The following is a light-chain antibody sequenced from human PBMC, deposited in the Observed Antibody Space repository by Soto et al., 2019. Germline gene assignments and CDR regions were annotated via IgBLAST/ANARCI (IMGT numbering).Light chain of an antibody. J-gene: IGKJ1*01. V-gene: IGKV3-15*01. CDR3: QQYNNWPQT. Sequence: EIVMRQCPATLSVPPGERATLSCGASQSVSSNLAWYQQKPGQAPRLLIYGASTRATGIPARFSGSGSGTEFTLTISSLQSEDFAVYYCQQYNNWPQTFGQGTKVDIK. CDR2: GAS. CDR1: QSVSSN.